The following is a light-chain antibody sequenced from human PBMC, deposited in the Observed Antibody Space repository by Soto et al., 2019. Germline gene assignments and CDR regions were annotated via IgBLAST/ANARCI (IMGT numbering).Light chain of an antibody. Sequence: QSALTQPASVSGSPRQSITISCTGTSSDVGAYNYVSWYQQYPGKAPKLMIYGVTNRPSGVSNRFSGSKTGNTASLTISGLQAEDEADYYCFSHRGGDSHVFGTGTKVTVL. J-gene: IGLJ1*01. CDR2: GVT. CDR3: FSHRGGDSHV. CDR1: SSDVGAYNY. V-gene: IGLV2-14*01.